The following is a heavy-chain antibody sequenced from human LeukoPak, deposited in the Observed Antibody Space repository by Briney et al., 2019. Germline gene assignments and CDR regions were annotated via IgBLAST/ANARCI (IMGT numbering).Heavy chain of an antibody. Sequence: GGSLRLSCAASGFTFSNNGMSWVRQSPGRGLEWVSGISGGGDTTYYAESVKGRFTISRDNSKNTLFLQMNSLTAEDAAVYYCAKTNGYYDYWGQGALVAVSS. D-gene: IGHD3-22*01. CDR1: GFTFSNNG. CDR2: ISGGGDTT. V-gene: IGHV3-23*01. CDR3: AKTNGYYDY. J-gene: IGHJ4*02.